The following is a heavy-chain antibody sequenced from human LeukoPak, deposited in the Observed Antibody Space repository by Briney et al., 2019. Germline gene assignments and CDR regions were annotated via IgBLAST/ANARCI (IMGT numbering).Heavy chain of an antibody. Sequence: QPGGSLRLSCAASGFTFSSYGMHWVRQAPGKGLEWVAVISYDGSNKYYADSVKGRFTISRDNSKNTLYLQMNSLKTEDTAVYYCTADYYGSGSPDAFDIWGQGTMVTVSS. V-gene: IGHV3-30*03. CDR3: TADYYGSGSPDAFDI. CDR1: GFTFSSYG. J-gene: IGHJ3*02. D-gene: IGHD3-10*01. CDR2: ISYDGSNK.